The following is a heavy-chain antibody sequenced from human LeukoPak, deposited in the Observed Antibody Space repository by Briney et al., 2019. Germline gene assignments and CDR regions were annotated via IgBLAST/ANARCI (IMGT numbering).Heavy chain of an antibody. D-gene: IGHD7-27*01. CDR3: AKDSGHY. V-gene: IGHV3-30*18. CDR1: GFTFSSYG. Sequence: GGSLRLSCAASGFTFSSYGMHWVRQAPGKGLEWVAVISYDGSNKYYADSVKGRFTISRDNSKNTLYLQMNSLRAEDTAVYYCAKDSGHYWGQGTLVTVSS. J-gene: IGHJ4*02. CDR2: ISYDGSNK.